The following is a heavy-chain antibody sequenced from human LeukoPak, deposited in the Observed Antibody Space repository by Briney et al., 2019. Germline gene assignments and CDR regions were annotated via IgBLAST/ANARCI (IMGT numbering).Heavy chain of an antibody. Sequence: PSETLSLTCAVYGGSFSGYYWSWIRQPPGKGLEWIGEINHSGSTNYNPSLKSRVTISVDTSKNQFSLKPSSVTAADTAVYYCARLQQWLVPSDYWGQGTLVTVSS. CDR2: INHSGST. CDR1: GGSFSGYY. J-gene: IGHJ4*02. V-gene: IGHV4-34*01. D-gene: IGHD6-19*01. CDR3: ARLQQWLVPSDY.